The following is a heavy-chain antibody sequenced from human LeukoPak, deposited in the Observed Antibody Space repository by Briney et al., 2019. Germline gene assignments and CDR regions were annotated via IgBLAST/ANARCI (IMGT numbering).Heavy chain of an antibody. CDR2: IYYSGST. V-gene: IGHV4-59*12. CDR1: GGSISIYY. Sequence: SETLSLTCTVSGGSISIYYRSWIRQPPGKGLEWIGYIYYSGSTNYNPSLKSRVTISVDTSKNQFSLKLSSVTAADTAVYYCARGSGWYPVLAYWGQGTLVTVSS. D-gene: IGHD6-19*01. CDR3: ARGSGWYPVLAY. J-gene: IGHJ4*02.